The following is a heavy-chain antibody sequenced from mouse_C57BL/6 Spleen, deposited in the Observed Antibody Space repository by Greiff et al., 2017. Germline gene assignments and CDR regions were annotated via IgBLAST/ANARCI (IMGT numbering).Heavy chain of an antibody. CDR3: ARSGYYGSSSAWFAY. D-gene: IGHD1-1*01. CDR2: INPGSGGT. Sequence: VMLVESGAELVRPGTSVKVSCKASGYAFTNYLIEWVKQRPGQGLEWIGVINPGSGGTNYNEKFKGKATRTADKSSSTAYMQLSSLTSEDSAVDFCARSGYYGSSSAWFAYWGQGTLVTVSA. J-gene: IGHJ3*01. V-gene: IGHV1-54*01. CDR1: GYAFTNYL.